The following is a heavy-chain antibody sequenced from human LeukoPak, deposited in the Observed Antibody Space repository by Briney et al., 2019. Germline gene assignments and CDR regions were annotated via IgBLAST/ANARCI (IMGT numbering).Heavy chain of an antibody. CDR3: ARGTGGYSGY. Sequence: SETLSLTCTVSGGSISSGDYYWSWIRQPPGTGLEWIGYIYYSGSTYYNPSLKSRVTTSVDTSKNQFSLKLSSVTAADTAVYYCARGTGGYSGYWGQGTLVTVSS. D-gene: IGHD5-12*01. J-gene: IGHJ4*02. V-gene: IGHV4-30-4*01. CDR1: GGSISSGDYY. CDR2: IYYSGST.